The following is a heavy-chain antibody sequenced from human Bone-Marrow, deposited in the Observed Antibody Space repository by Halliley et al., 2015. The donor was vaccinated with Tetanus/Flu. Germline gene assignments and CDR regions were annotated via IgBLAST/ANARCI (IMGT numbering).Heavy chain of an antibody. V-gene: IGHV4-59*01. Sequence: LEWIGYIYNSGTTTYNPSLKSRVTISVDTSKNQFSLQLTSVSAADTALYYCARDRGLRGWFDPWGQGTLVTVSA. J-gene: IGHJ5*02. CDR3: ARDRGLRGWFDP. D-gene: IGHD3-10*01. CDR2: IYNSGTT.